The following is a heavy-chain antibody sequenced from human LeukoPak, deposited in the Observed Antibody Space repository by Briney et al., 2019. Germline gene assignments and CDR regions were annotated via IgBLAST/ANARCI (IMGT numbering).Heavy chain of an antibody. V-gene: IGHV3-21*01. D-gene: IGHD5-12*01. CDR1: EFTLRSYS. Sequence: GGSLRLSCVASEFTLRSYSMHWVRQAPGKGLEWVSYISTSSTYIYYADSVMGRFTISRDNAKNTLYLQMNSLRVEDTAVYYCTRAAYYNGYDYWGQGTLVTVSS. CDR2: ISTSSTYI. J-gene: IGHJ4*02. CDR3: TRAAYYNGYDY.